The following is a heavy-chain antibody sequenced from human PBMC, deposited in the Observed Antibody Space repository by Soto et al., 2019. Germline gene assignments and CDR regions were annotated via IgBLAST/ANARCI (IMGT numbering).Heavy chain of an antibody. V-gene: IGHV3-33*01. D-gene: IGHD6-13*01. CDR3: ARAPRIAGAGTRRVYYYYMDV. CDR2: IWYDGSNK. CDR1: GFTFSSYG. Sequence: QVQLVESGGGVVQPGRSLRLSCAASGFTFSSYGMHWVRQAPGKGLEWVAVIWYDGSNKYYADSVKGRFTISRDNSKNTLYLQMNSLRAEDTAVYYCARAPRIAGAGTRRVYYYYMDVWGKGTTVTVSS. J-gene: IGHJ6*03.